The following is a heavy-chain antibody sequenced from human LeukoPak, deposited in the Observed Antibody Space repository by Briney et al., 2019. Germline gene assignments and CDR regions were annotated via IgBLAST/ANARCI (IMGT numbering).Heavy chain of an antibody. D-gene: IGHD3-9*01. CDR3: ARESYYDILTGYYAGLPFDP. V-gene: IGHV4-38-2*02. Sequence: PSETLSLTCNVSGYSISSGYFWGWVRQPPGKGLEWIGSIYQRATVHYNPSLKSRVTISVDTSKNQFSLKLSSVTAADTAVYYCARESYYDILTGYYAGLPFDPWGQGTLVTVSS. CDR2: IYQRATV. J-gene: IGHJ5*02. CDR1: GYSISSGYF.